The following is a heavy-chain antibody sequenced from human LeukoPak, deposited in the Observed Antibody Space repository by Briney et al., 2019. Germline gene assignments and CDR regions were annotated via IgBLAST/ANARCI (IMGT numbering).Heavy chain of an antibody. CDR3: ARDTTLTTVTTSAFDI. D-gene: IGHD4-17*01. Sequence: PSETLSLTCTVSGYSISSGYYWGWIRQPPGKGLEWIGSIYHSGSTYYNPSLKSRVTISVDTSKNQFSLKLSSVTAADTAVYYCARDTTLTTVTTSAFDIWGQGTMVTVSS. J-gene: IGHJ3*02. CDR2: IYHSGST. V-gene: IGHV4-38-2*02. CDR1: GYSISSGYY.